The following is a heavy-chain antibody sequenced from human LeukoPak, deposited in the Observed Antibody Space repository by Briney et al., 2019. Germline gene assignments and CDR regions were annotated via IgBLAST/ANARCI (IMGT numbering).Heavy chain of an antibody. CDR3: ATGFSGGIADINWFDP. J-gene: IGHJ5*02. D-gene: IGHD6-13*01. CDR2: FDPEDGET. V-gene: IGHV1-24*01. Sequence: ASVMVSCKVSGYTLTELSMHWVRQAPGKGLEWMGGFDPEDGETIYAQKFQGRVTMTEDTSTDTAYMELSSLRSEDTAVYYCATGFSGGIADINWFDPWGQGTLVTVSS. CDR1: GYTLTELS.